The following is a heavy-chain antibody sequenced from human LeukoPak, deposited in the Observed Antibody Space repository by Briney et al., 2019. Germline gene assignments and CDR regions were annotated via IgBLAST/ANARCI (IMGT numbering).Heavy chain of an antibody. CDR3: ARRYCSSTSCLIDY. CDR1: GFTFSSYG. CDR2: ISSSGTTI. V-gene: IGHV3-48*04. D-gene: IGHD2-2*01. J-gene: IGHJ4*02. Sequence: GGSLRLSCAASGFTFSSYGMHWVRQAPGKGLEWVSYISSSGTTIYYADSVKGRFTISRDNAKNSLYLQMNSLRAEDTAVYYCARRYCSSTSCLIDYWGQGTLVTVSS.